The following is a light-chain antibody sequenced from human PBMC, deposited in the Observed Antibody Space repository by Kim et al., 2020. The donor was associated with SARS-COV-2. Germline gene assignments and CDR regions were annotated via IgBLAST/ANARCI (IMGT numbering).Light chain of an antibody. CDR3: ASYTSSSTFV. V-gene: IGLV2-14*01. Sequence: GQSIAISSTGTSGAVAGNNYGSWYQQHPGNAPMLLIKKVTQRPAGVSDRFSGSKAGNTPPLTISVLQTEDEADYYCASYTSSSTFVFGIGTKVTVL. CDR2: KVT. J-gene: IGLJ1*01. CDR1: SGAVAGNNY.